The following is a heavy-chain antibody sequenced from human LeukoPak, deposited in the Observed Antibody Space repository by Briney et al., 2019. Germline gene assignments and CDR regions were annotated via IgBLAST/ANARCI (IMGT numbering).Heavy chain of an antibody. CDR1: GYTFTGYY. CDR2: INPNSGGT. CDR3: ARNPPKPSRCSSTSCYRGPAYYYYGMDV. Sequence: GASVKVSCKASGYTFTGYYMHWVRQAPGQGLEWMGWINPNSGGTNYAQKFQGRVTMTGDTSISTAYMELSRLRSDDTAVYYCARNPPKPSRCSSTSCYRGPAYYYYGMDVWGQGTTVTVSS. J-gene: IGHJ6*02. D-gene: IGHD2-2*02. V-gene: IGHV1-2*02.